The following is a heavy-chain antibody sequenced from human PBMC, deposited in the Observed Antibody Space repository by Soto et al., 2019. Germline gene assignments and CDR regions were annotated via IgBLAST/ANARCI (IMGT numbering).Heavy chain of an antibody. CDR3: ARHHDS. Sequence: SETLSVTCTVSGGSISRYYWSWVRQPPGKGLEWIGYIYYSGSTNYNPSLKSRVTISVDTSKNQFSLKLSSVTAAYTAVCYCARHHDSWGQGTLVTVSS. CDR2: IYYSGST. V-gene: IGHV4-59*08. J-gene: IGHJ4*02. CDR1: GGSISRYY.